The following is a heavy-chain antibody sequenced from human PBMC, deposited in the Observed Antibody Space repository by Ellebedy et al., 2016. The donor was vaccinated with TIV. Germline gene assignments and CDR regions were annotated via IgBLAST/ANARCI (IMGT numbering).Heavy chain of an antibody. Sequence: GESLKISCAASGFTFSTYGMHWVRQAPGKGLEWVAVIRYDGSNKYYADSVKGRFTISRDNSKNTLYLQMNSLRAEDTAVYYCARGWGDAFNIWGQGTMVTVSS. CDR2: IRYDGSNK. CDR1: GFTFSTYG. CDR3: ARGWGDAFNI. V-gene: IGHV3-33*01. J-gene: IGHJ3*02. D-gene: IGHD7-27*01.